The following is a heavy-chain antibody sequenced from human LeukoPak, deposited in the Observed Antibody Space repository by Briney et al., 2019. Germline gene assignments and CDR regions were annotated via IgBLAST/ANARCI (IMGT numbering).Heavy chain of an antibody. CDR2: IHPSGSP. Sequence: PETLSLTCAIYDASFSGYYWSWIRQPPGKGLEWIGEIHPSGSPSYNPSLESRTIISVDASKNQFSLILNSVTAADTALYFCSRGGDASKAGKYWGQGALVTVSS. J-gene: IGHJ4*02. CDR3: SRGGDASKAGKY. CDR1: DASFSGYY. D-gene: IGHD3-10*01. V-gene: IGHV4-34*01.